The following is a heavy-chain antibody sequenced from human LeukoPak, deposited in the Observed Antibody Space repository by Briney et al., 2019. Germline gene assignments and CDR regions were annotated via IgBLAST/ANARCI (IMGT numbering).Heavy chain of an antibody. Sequence: PGGSLRLSCAASGFTFSPYALHWVRQAPGKGLEWVAIISYDGTNTYYGDSVKGRFTISRDNSKNTLYLQMNSLRAEDTAVYYCARDLGRTPVAGTGYFQYWGQGTLVTVSS. V-gene: IGHV3-30*04. D-gene: IGHD6-19*01. CDR2: ISYDGTNT. J-gene: IGHJ1*01. CDR3: ARDLGRTPVAGTGYFQY. CDR1: GFTFSPYA.